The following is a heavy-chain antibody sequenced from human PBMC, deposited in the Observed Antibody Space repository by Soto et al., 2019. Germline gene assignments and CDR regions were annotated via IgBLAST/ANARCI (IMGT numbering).Heavy chain of an antibody. CDR2: ISYDGSNK. J-gene: IGHJ2*01. D-gene: IGHD3-3*01. CDR1: GFTFSSYA. V-gene: IGHV3-30-3*01. CDR3: ARPLWSDYYNWGYFDL. Sequence: QVQLVESGGGVVQPGRSLRLSCAASGFTFSSYAMHWVRQAPGKGLEWVAVISYDGSNKYYADSVKGRFTISRDNSTNTLYLQMNSLRAEDTDVYYCARPLWSDYYNWGYFDLWGRGTLVTVSS.